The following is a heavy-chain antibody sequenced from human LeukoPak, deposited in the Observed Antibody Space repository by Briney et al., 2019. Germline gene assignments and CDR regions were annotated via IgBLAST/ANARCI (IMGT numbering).Heavy chain of an antibody. CDR1: GFTFSDYN. J-gene: IGHJ6*02. Sequence: GGSLRLSCAASGFTFSDYNMNWVRQAPGKGLEWVSYITNGGSPIHHADSVKGRFTISRDNAKKTLYLQMNSLRAEDTAVYYCARSIGLTGGGVDVWGQGTTVTVSS. V-gene: IGHV3-11*01. D-gene: IGHD3-9*01. CDR2: ITNGGSPI. CDR3: ARSIGLTGGGVDV.